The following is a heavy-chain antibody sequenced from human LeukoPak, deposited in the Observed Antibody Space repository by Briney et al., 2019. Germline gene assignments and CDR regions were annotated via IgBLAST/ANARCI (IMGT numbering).Heavy chain of an antibody. D-gene: IGHD4/OR15-4a*01. CDR3: ARGAGLWWLRGNAFDI. V-gene: IGHV4-34*01. CDR2: INHSGST. CDR1: GGSFSGYY. J-gene: IGHJ3*02. Sequence: SETLSLTCAVYGGSFSGYYWSWIRQPPGKGLEWIGEINHSGSTNYNPSLKSRVTISVDTSKNQFSLKLSSVTAADTAVYYCARGAGLWWLRGNAFDIWGQGTMATVSS.